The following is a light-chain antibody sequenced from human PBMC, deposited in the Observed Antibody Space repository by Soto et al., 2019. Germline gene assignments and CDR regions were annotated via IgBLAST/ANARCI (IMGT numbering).Light chain of an antibody. CDR3: QQYNSYSWT. Sequence: DIQMTQSPSFLSSSVGDKVTITCRATESVSKWLACYQEKPVNPPRTLIYDASTLESGVPSRFSGSGSGKEFTFTISSMQVDDFAIYYCQQYNSYSWTFGQGTKVDIK. V-gene: IGKV1-5*01. J-gene: IGKJ1*01. CDR2: DAS. CDR1: ESVSKW.